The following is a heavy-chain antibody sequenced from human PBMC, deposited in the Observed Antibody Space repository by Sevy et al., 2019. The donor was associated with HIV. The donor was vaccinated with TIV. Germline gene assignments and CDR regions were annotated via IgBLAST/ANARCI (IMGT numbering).Heavy chain of an antibody. V-gene: IGHV3-23*01. D-gene: IGHD3-22*01. CDR1: GFTFSSYA. CDR2: ISGSGGST. J-gene: IGHJ4*02. Sequence: GGSLRLSCAASGFTFSSYAMSWVRQAPGKGLEWVSAISGSGGSTYYADSVKGRFTISRDNSKNTLYLQMNSLRAEDTAVYYCAKGAYYYDSSGYRKFDYWVQGTLVTVSS. CDR3: AKGAYYYDSSGYRKFDY.